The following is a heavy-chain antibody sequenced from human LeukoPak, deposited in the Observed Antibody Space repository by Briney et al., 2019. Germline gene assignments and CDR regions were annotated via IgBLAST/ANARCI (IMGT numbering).Heavy chain of an antibody. CDR3: ARGRGGPYDSSGYYSYLYYFDY. V-gene: IGHV4-59*12. CDR2: IYYSGST. J-gene: IGHJ4*02. CDR1: GGSISSYY. Sequence: PSETLSLTCTVSGGSISSYYWSWIRQPPGKGLEWIGYIYYSGSTNYNPSLKSRVTISVDTSKNQFSLKLSSVTAADTAVYYCARGRGGPYDSSGYYSYLYYFDYWGQGTLVTVSS. D-gene: IGHD3-22*01.